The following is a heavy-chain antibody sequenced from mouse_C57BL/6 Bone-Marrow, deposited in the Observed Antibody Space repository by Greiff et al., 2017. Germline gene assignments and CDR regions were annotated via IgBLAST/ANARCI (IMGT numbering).Heavy chain of an antibody. CDR1: GYAFSSSW. J-gene: IGHJ4*01. CDR3: ARSSSGYYYAMDY. D-gene: IGHD3-2*02. CDR2: IYPGDGDT. Sequence: VKLQESGPELVKPGASVKISCKSSGYAFSSSWMNWVKQRPGKGLEWIGRIYPGDGDTNYNGKFKGKATLTADKSSSTAYMQLSSLTSEDSAVYFCARSSSGYYYAMDYWGQGTTLTVSS. V-gene: IGHV1-82*01.